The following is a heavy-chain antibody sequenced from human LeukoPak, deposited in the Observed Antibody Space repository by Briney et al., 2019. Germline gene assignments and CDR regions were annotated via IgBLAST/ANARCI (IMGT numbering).Heavy chain of an antibody. Sequence: GGSLRLSCAASGFTVSSYWMHWVRQPPGTGLVWVPRISSDGSSTAYADSVKGRFTISRDNAKNSLYLQMNSLRAEDTAVYYCARDIRPDSMVGAAESDAFDIWGQGTMVTVSS. J-gene: IGHJ3*02. D-gene: IGHD1-26*01. CDR3: ARDIRPDSMVGAAESDAFDI. CDR1: GFTVSSYW. CDR2: ISSDGSST. V-gene: IGHV3-74*01.